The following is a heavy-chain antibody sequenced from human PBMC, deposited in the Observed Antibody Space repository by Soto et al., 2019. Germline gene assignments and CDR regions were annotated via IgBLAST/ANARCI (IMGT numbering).Heavy chain of an antibody. CDR1: GDSVSSNSAA. D-gene: IGHD3-10*01. V-gene: IGHV6-1*01. J-gene: IGHJ4*02. Sequence: SQTLSLTCAISGDSVSSNSAAWNWIRQSPSRGLEWLGRTYYRSKWYNDYAVSVESRITINPDNSKNQFSLQLNSVTPEDTAVYYCARDLRWFGELSPCFDYWGQGTLVTVSS. CDR2: TYYRSKWYN. CDR3: ARDLRWFGELSPCFDY.